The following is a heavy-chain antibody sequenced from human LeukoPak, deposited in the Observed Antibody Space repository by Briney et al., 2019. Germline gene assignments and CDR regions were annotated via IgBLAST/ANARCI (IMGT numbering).Heavy chain of an antibody. CDR3: ARAVGPFDY. Sequence: GGSLRLSCVSSGFTFSTYGMHWVRQAPGKGLEWVAVIWFDGSNKYYADSVQGRFTISRGNSKNTLHLQMNSLRVEDTAVYYCARAVGPFDYWGQGTLVTVSS. CDR2: IWFDGSNK. V-gene: IGHV3-33*01. CDR1: GFTFSTYG. J-gene: IGHJ4*02.